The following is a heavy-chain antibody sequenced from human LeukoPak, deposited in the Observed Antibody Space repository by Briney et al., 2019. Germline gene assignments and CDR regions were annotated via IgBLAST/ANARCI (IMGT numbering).Heavy chain of an antibody. V-gene: IGHV2-70*11. CDR1: GFSPSTSATC. J-gene: IGHJ4*02. Sequence: SGPTLVHPTPPPTLTFTFSGFSPSTSATCVSWIRQPPVKALESLACIDWDDDKYYSTSLKTRLTISKDTSKNQVVLTMTNMDPVDTAAYYCARATGSSGYDYNYWGQGTLVTVSS. CDR3: ARATGSSGYDYNY. CDR2: IDWDDDK. D-gene: IGHD5-12*01.